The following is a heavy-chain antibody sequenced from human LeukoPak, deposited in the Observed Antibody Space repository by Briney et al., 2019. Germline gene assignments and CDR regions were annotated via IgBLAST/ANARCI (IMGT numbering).Heavy chain of an antibody. D-gene: IGHD1-26*01. CDR1: GGTFSSYA. V-gene: IGHV1-69*13. CDR2: IIPIFGTA. CDR3: ASRLLVVGAATDYGMDV. Sequence: ASVKVSFKASGGTFSSYAISWVRQAPGQGLEWMGGIIPIFGTANYAQKFQGRVTITADESTSTAYMELSSLRSEDTAVYYCASRLLVVGAATDYGMDVWGQGTTVTVSS. J-gene: IGHJ6*02.